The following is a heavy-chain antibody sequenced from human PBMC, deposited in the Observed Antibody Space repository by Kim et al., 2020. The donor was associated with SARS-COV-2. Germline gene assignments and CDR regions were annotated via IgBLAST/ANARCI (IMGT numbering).Heavy chain of an antibody. D-gene: IGHD3-22*01. V-gene: IGHV3-23*01. CDR2: ISGSGGTT. J-gene: IGHJ4*02. Sequence: GGSLRLSCGASGFTFSGYAMSWVRQAPGKGLEWVSTISGSGGTTYFADSVKGRFTISRDNSKNTLYLQMDSLRAEDTAVYYCGKDRFPDSSGYQPYVFFDYWGQGTLVTVSS. CDR1: GFTFSGYA. CDR3: GKDRFPDSSGYQPYVFFDY.